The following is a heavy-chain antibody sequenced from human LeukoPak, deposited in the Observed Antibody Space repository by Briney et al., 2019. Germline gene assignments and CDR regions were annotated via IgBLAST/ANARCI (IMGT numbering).Heavy chain of an antibody. CDR3: AREGNSGYDVIDY. CDR1: GGSISSYY. CDR2: IFYSGST. Sequence: SETLSLTCTVSGGSISSYYWNWIRQPPGKGLEWIGYIFYSGSTDYNPSLRSRVTRSVDTSKNQFSLKLSSVTAADTAVYYCAREGNSGYDVIDYWGQGTLVSVSS. D-gene: IGHD5-12*01. V-gene: IGHV4-59*01. J-gene: IGHJ4*02.